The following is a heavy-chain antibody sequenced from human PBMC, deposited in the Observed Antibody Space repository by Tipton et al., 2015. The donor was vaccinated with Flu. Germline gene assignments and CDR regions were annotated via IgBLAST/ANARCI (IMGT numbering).Heavy chain of an antibody. CDR2: INHSGST. V-gene: IGHV4-34*01. Sequence: TLSLTCAVYGGSFSGYYWSWIRQPPGKGLEWIGEINHSGSTNYNPSPKSRVTISVDTSKNQFSLKLSSVTAADTAVYYCARQPRLRVRFLEWLSSYFDYWGQGTLVTVSS. J-gene: IGHJ4*02. CDR3: ARQPRLRVRFLEWLSSYFDY. CDR1: GGSFSGYY. D-gene: IGHD3-3*01.